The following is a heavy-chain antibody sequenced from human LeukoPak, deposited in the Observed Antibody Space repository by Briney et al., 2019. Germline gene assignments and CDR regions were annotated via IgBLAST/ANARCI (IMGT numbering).Heavy chain of an antibody. Sequence: ASVRVSCKASGGTFSSYAISWVRQAPGQGLEWMGGIIPIFGTANYAQKFQGRVTITADESTSTAYMELSSLRSEDTAVYYCARLTYYDFWSGYNYAFDIWGQGTMVTVSS. D-gene: IGHD3-3*01. CDR1: GGTFSSYA. J-gene: IGHJ3*02. CDR2: IIPIFGTA. CDR3: ARLTYYDFWSGYNYAFDI. V-gene: IGHV1-69*13.